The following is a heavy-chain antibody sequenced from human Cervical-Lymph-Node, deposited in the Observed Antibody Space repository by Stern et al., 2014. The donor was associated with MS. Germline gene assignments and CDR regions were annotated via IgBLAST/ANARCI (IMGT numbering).Heavy chain of an antibody. D-gene: IGHD6-19*01. V-gene: IGHV3-30-3*01. Sequence: VQLVESGGGVVQPGRSLRLSCAASGFTFSSYAMHWVRQAPGKGLEWVALISYDGSKKYYADSVKGRFTISRDNSENTVYLQMNSLRAEDTGVYYCARVVAVAGASFDYWGQGTAVTVSS. CDR3: ARVVAVAGASFDY. CDR1: GFTFSSYA. CDR2: ISYDGSKK. J-gene: IGHJ4*02.